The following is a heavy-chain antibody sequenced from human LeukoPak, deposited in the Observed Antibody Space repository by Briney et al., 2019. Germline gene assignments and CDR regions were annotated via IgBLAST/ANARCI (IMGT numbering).Heavy chain of an antibody. D-gene: IGHD3-22*01. CDR2: ISAYNANT. Sequence: ASVKVSCKASGYTFTNYGINWVRQAPGQGLEWMGWISAYNANTNYAQKLQGRVTMTTDTSTSTAYMELRSLRSDDTAVYYCARTYYYDSRSFDYWGQGTLVTVSS. CDR3: ARTYYYDSRSFDY. J-gene: IGHJ4*02. V-gene: IGHV1-18*01. CDR1: GYTFTNYG.